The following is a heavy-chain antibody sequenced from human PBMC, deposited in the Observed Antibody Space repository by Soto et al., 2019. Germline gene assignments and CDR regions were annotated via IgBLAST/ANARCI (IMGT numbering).Heavy chain of an antibody. CDR2: VSGSGDST. V-gene: IGHV3-23*01. J-gene: IGHJ4*01. CDR3: AKRTGPNDY. CDR1: GITFRQHA. Sequence: EVQLLESGGGLVQPGGSLRLSCAASGITFRQHAMSWVRQAPGKGLEWVSAVSGSGDSTYYAASVQGRFTISRDNSKNTLSLQMNSLRAEDTAIYYCAKRTGPNDYWGQEPWSPSPQ. D-gene: IGHD3-9*01.